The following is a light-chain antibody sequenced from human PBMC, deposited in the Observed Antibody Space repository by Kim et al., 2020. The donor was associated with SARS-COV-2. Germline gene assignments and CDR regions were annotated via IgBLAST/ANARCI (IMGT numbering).Light chain of an antibody. Sequence: QSALTQPASVSWSPGQSITISCTGTSSDVGGYNYVFWYQQHPGKAPKFMISDVGHRPSGVSNRFSGSKSGNTASLTISGLQAEDEADYYCSSSTTSSTVFGGGTKLTVL. V-gene: IGLV2-14*03. CDR2: DVG. CDR3: SSSTTSSTV. J-gene: IGLJ3*02. CDR1: SSDVGGYNY.